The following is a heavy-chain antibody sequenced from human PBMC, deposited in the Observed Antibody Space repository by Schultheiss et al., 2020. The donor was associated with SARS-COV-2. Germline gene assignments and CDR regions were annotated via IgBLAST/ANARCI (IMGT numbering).Heavy chain of an antibody. J-gene: IGHJ6*03. CDR2: ISSDGSST. D-gene: IGHD3-10*01. Sequence: GGSLRLSCAASGFTFSSYEMNWVRQAPGKGLEWVSLISSDGSSTRYADSVKGRFTISRDNSKNTLYLQMNSLRAEDTAVYYCARPPMVRGVAYYYYMDVWGKGTTVTVSS. CDR1: GFTFSSYE. V-gene: IGHV3-74*01. CDR3: ARPPMVRGVAYYYYMDV.